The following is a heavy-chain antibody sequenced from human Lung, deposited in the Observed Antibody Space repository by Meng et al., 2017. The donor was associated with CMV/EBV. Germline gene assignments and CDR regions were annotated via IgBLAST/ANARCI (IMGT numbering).Heavy chain of an antibody. J-gene: IGHJ6*01. D-gene: IGHD6-19*01. CDR1: GYTFTDYY. V-gene: IGHV1-2*02. Sequence: ASVKVSXKASGYTFTDYYMHWVRQAPGQGLEWMGWINPNSGGTNYAQKFHDRVTMTRDTSISTAYMELRRLTSDDSAVYYCATLPPVAARYYYNGFDVWGQGNXVNGYS. CDR3: ATLPPVAARYYYNGFDV. CDR2: INPNSGGT.